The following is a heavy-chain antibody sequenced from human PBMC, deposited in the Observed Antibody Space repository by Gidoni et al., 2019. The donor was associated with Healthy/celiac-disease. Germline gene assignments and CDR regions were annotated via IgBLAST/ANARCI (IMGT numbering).Heavy chain of an antibody. Sequence: QVQLVQSGAEVKKPGSSVKVSCKASGGTFSSYAISWVRQAPGQGLEWMGGIIPIFGTANYAQKFQGRVTITADKSTSTAYMELSSLRSEDTAVYYCASYPRWTYYYDSSGYYAFDIWGQGTMVTVSS. CDR1: GGTFSSYA. D-gene: IGHD3-22*01. CDR3: ASYPRWTYYYDSSGYYAFDI. V-gene: IGHV1-69*06. CDR2: IIPIFGTA. J-gene: IGHJ3*02.